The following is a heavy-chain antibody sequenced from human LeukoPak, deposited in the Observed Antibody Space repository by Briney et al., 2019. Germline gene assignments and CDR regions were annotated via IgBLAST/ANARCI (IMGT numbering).Heavy chain of an antibody. V-gene: IGHV3-30*18. J-gene: IGHJ4*02. CDR3: AKDFLAYCGGDCYSVDY. CDR1: GFTFSSYS. Sequence: GGSLRLSCAASGFTFSSYSMNWVRQAPGKGLEWVAVISYDGSNKYYADSVKGRFTISRDNSKNTLYLQMNSLRAEDTAVYYCAKDFLAYCGGDCYSVDYWGQGTLVTVSS. D-gene: IGHD2-21*02. CDR2: ISYDGSNK.